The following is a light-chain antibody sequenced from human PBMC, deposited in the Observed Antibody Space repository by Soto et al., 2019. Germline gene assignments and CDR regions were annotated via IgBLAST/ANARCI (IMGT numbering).Light chain of an antibody. Sequence: SYELTQPPSVSVAPGQTARITCGGNNIGSKSVHWYQQKPGQAPVLVVYDDNDRPSGIPERFSGSDSGNTATLTISRVEAGEEADYYCQVWHRGVDGVFGGGTKVTVL. CDR1: NIGSKS. CDR2: DDN. V-gene: IGLV3-21*02. J-gene: IGLJ2*01. CDR3: QVWHRGVDGV.